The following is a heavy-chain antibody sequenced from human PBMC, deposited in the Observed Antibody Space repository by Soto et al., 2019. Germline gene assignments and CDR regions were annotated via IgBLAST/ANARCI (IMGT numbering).Heavy chain of an antibody. CDR3: ALTAVTDDY. J-gene: IGHJ4*02. CDR2: IKQDGSEK. Sequence: GGSLRLSCAASAFTFSNYWMSWVRQAPGKGLEWVVNIKQDGSEKYYVDSVKGRFTISRDNAKNSLYLQMNSLRAEDTAVYYCALTAVTDDYWGQGALVTVSS. CDR1: AFTFSNYW. D-gene: IGHD4-17*01. V-gene: IGHV3-7*01.